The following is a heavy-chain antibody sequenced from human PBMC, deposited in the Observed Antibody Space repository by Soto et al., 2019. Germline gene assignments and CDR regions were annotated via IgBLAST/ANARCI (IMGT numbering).Heavy chain of an antibody. CDR3: ARDETRHSYALDY. CDR2: ISPIFGTA. V-gene: IGHV1-69*13. J-gene: IGHJ4*02. CDR1: GGTFSRYA. D-gene: IGHD5-18*01. Sequence: ASVKVSCKAPGGTFSRYAIGWVRLTPGQGLEWMGGISPIFGTANYAQKFQGRVTITADESTSTAYMELSRLRSEDTAVYYCARDETRHSYALDYWGQGTLVTVSS.